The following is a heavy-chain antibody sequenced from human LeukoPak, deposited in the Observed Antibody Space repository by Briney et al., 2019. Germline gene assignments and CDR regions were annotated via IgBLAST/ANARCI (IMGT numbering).Heavy chain of an antibody. Sequence: GGSMRLSCAASGFTVSTYYMTWVRQAPGKGLECVSVIYSGGSTYYADSVKGRFTVSRDNSKNTMYLQMNSLRAEDTAMYYCARGLGYCTSTTCLLPFDYWGQGTLVTVSS. CDR2: IYSGGST. V-gene: IGHV3-53*01. CDR1: GFTVSTYY. CDR3: ARGLGYCTSTTCLLPFDY. J-gene: IGHJ4*02. D-gene: IGHD2-2*01.